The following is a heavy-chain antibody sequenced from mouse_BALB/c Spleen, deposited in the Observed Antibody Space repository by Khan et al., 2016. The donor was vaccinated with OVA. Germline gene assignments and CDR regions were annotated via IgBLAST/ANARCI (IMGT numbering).Heavy chain of an antibody. J-gene: IGHJ3*01. CDR3: ARGGYGGFAY. CDR1: GYTFTSYD. V-gene: IGHV1-85*01. D-gene: IGHD2-14*01. CDR2: MFPGDGST. Sequence: VQLQESGAELVKPGASVKLSCKASGYTFTSYDINWVRQRREQGLEWIGWMFPGDGSTKYNEKFKGKATLTTDKSSSTAYMQLSRLTSEDSGADFCARGGYGGFAYWGQGTLVTVSA.